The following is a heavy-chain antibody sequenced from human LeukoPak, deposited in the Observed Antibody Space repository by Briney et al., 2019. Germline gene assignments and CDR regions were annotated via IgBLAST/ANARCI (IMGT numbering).Heavy chain of an antibody. CDR1: GFTFSSYA. CDR3: AKDQGLVGATPLDY. D-gene: IGHD1-26*01. J-gene: IGHJ4*02. Sequence: QPGGSLRLSCAASGFTFSSYAMSWVRQAPGKGLEWVSAISGSGGSTYYADSVKGRFTISRDNSKNTLYLQMNSLRAEDTAVYYCAKDQGLVGATPLDYWGQGTLVTVSS. V-gene: IGHV3-23*01. CDR2: ISGSGGST.